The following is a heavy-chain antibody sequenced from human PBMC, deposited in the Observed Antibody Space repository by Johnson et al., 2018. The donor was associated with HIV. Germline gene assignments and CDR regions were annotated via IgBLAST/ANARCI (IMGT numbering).Heavy chain of an antibody. CDR3: ARDGAIAGAATEALDL. D-gene: IGHD1-26*01. CDR2: IYSGGST. Sequence: VQLVESGGGLIQSGGSLRLSCAASGFTVSSNYMSWVRQAPGKGLEWVSVIYSGGSTYYADSVTGRFTISRDNSKNALYLQLNSLRPEDTAVYYCARDGAIAGAATEALDLWGQGTMVIVSS. CDR1: GFTVSSNY. J-gene: IGHJ3*01. V-gene: IGHV3-66*03.